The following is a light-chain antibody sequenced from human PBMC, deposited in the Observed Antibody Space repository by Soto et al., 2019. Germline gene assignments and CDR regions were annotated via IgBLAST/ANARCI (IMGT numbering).Light chain of an antibody. Sequence: QSVLTQPASVSGSPGQSISISCTGTGNDVGGYTFVSWYQQHPDKVPKLVIFDVNRRPSGVSDRFSGSKSVNAASLTISGLQAEDDADYYCCSYTATTTYVFGTGTKVTVL. CDR3: CSYTATTTYV. J-gene: IGLJ1*01. CDR2: DVN. CDR1: GNDVGGYTF. V-gene: IGLV2-14*03.